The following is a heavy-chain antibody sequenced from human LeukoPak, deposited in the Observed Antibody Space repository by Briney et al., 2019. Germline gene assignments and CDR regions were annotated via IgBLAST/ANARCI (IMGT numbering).Heavy chain of an antibody. CDR3: AAGRPYSLLDY. CDR2: FDVIDSET. V-gene: IGHV1-24*01. Sequence: GASVKVSCTVSGSSLSELSLHWVRQAPGKGLEWMGGFDVIDSETFYAQKFQGRVTMTEDSSTDTAYMELRSLTSDDTALYYCAAGRPYSLLDYWGQGTLVTVSS. D-gene: IGHD5-18*01. J-gene: IGHJ4*02. CDR1: GSSLSELS.